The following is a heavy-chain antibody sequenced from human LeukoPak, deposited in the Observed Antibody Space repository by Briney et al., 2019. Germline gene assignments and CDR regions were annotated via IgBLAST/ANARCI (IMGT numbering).Heavy chain of an antibody. V-gene: IGHV1-8*01. Sequence: ASVKVSCKASGYTFTSYDINWVRQATGQGLEWMGWMNPNSGNTGYAQKFQGRVTMTRNTSISTAYMELSSLRSEDTAVYYCARHFDGYGDYGGYVGDYWGQGTLVTVSS. D-gene: IGHD4-17*01. CDR3: ARHFDGYGDYGGYVGDY. CDR1: GYTFTSYD. J-gene: IGHJ4*02. CDR2: MNPNSGNT.